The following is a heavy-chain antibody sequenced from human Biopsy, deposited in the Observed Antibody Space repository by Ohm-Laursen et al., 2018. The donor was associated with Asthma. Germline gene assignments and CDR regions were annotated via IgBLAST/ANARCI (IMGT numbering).Heavy chain of an antibody. D-gene: IGHD3-10*01. Sequence: SETLSLTCSLSSGSGGYMRSGNYYWSWIRQPPGKGLEWLGYFYYTGSDNYNPSLKSRVTISVDTSKNQFSLRLNSVTAADTAVYYCARGPNYHGSGRAPIGMDVWGQGTTVTVSS. CDR1: SGSGGYMRSGNYY. J-gene: IGHJ6*02. CDR2: FYYTGSD. V-gene: IGHV4-61*01. CDR3: ARGPNYHGSGRAPIGMDV.